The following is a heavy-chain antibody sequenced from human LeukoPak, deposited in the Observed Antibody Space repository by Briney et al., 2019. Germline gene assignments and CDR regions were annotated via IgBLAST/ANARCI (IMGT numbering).Heavy chain of an antibody. J-gene: IGHJ3*02. V-gene: IGHV4-38-2*01. D-gene: IGHD3-22*01. CDR2: IYRSGST. CDR3: ARAYYYDSSGLGAFDI. Sequence: SETLSLTCGVSGYSINSGYYWGWIRQPPGKGLEWIGTIYRSGSTYYNSSLQSRVTISVDTSKNQFSLKLSSVTAADTAVYYCARAYYYDSSGLGAFDIWGQGTMVTVSS. CDR1: GYSINSGYY.